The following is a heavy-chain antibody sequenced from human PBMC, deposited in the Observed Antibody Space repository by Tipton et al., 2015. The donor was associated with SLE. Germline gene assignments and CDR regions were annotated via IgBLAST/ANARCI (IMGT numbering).Heavy chain of an antibody. J-gene: IGHJ4*02. CDR3: ARDRGTVTTLDYFDY. CDR1: GFTFDDYG. Sequence: VQLVQSGGGVVRPGGSLRLSCAASGFTFDDYGMSWVRQAPGKGLEWVSGINWNGGSTGYADSVKGRFTISRDNAKNSLYLQMNSLRAEDTAVYYCARDRGTVTTLDYFDYWGQGTLVTVSS. D-gene: IGHD4-11*01. CDR2: INWNGGST. V-gene: IGHV3-20*04.